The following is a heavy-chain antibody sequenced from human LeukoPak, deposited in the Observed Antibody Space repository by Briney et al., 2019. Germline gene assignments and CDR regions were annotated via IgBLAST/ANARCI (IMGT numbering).Heavy chain of an antibody. D-gene: IGHD2-15*01. Sequence: GASVKVSCKASGYTFTSYGISWVRQAPGQGLEWMGRISAYNGNTNYAQKLQGRVTMTTDTSTSTAYMELRSLRSDDTAVYYCAREGGYCSGGSCYIVSWFDPWGQGTLVTVSS. V-gene: IGHV1-18*01. J-gene: IGHJ5*02. CDR2: ISAYNGNT. CDR3: AREGGYCSGGSCYIVSWFDP. CDR1: GYTFTSYG.